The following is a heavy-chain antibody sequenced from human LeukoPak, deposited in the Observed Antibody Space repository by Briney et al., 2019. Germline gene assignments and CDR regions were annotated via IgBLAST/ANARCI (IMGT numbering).Heavy chain of an antibody. CDR1: GFTFGDYA. CDR3: TREAHSSSWDSGPVSY. V-gene: IGHV3-49*03. D-gene: IGHD6-13*01. Sequence: GGSLRLSCTASGFTFGDYAMSWFRQAPGKGLEWVGFIRSKAYGGTTEYAASVKGRFTISRDDSKSIAYLQMNSLKTEDTAVYYCTREAHSSSWDSGPVSYWGQGTLVTVSS. CDR2: IRSKAYGGTT. J-gene: IGHJ4*02.